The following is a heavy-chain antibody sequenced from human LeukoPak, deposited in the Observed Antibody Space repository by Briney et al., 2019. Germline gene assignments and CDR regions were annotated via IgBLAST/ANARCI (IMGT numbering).Heavy chain of an antibody. J-gene: IGHJ4*02. CDR2: IYYSGST. CDR1: GGSISSGGYY. CDR3: ARGGYSGYESDY. V-gene: IGHV4-31*03. D-gene: IGHD5-12*01. Sequence: PSQTLSLTCTVSGGSISSGGYYWSWIRQHPGKGLEGIGYIYYSGSTYYNPSLKSRVTISVDTSKNQFSLKLSSVTAADTAVYYCARGGYSGYESDYWGQGTLATVSS.